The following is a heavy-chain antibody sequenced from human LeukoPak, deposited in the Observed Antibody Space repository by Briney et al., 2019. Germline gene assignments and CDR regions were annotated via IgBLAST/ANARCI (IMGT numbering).Heavy chain of an antibody. V-gene: IGHV1-69*13. CDR1: GGTFSSYA. CDR2: IIPIFGTA. D-gene: IGHD5-12*01. J-gene: IGHJ6*02. CDR3: ARISATMRGYYYYYYGMDV. Sequence: SVKVSCKASGGTFSSYAISWVRQAPGQGLEWMGGIIPIFGTANYAQKFQGRVTITADESTRTAYMELSSLRSEDTTVYYCARISATMRGYYYYYYGMDVWGQGTTVTVSS.